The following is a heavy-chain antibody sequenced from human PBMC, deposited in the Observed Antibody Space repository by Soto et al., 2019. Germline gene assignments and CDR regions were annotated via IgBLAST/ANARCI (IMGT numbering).Heavy chain of an antibody. D-gene: IGHD2-15*01. CDR2: IYYSGST. V-gene: IGHV4-59*08. Sequence: ETLSLTCTVSGGSISSYYWSWIRQPPGKGLEWIGYIYYSGSTNYNPSLKSRVTLSVDTSKNQFSLKLSSVTAADTAVYYCARHHCCCGCCYSRLYYFYYWGQGTLDPVSS. CDR3: ARHHCCCGCCYSRLYYFYY. J-gene: IGHJ4*02. CDR1: GGSISSYY.